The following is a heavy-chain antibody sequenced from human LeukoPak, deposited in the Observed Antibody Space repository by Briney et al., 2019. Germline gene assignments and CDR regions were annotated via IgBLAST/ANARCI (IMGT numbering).Heavy chain of an antibody. J-gene: IGHJ5*02. CDR2: IKQDGSEK. Sequence: GGSLRLSCAASGFTFSSYWMSWVRQAPGKGLEWVASIKQDGSEKYYVDSVKGRFTISRDNAKNSLYLQMNSLRAEDTAVYYCARERSYYYDSSGYYYVRWFDPWGQGTLVTVSS. CDR1: GFTFSSYW. D-gene: IGHD3-22*01. CDR3: ARERSYYYDSSGYYYVRWFDP. V-gene: IGHV3-7*01.